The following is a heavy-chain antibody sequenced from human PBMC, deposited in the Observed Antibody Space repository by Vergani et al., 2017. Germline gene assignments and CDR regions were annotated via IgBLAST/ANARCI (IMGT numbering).Heavy chain of an antibody. J-gene: IGHJ4*02. D-gene: IGHD3-22*01. CDR2: IHPADSDT. CDR3: ARLYGRDSSGSKYFDY. V-gene: IGHV5-51*01. Sequence: EVQLVQSGAEVKKPGESLNISCQISGYSFTNSWIGWVRQMPGKGLEWMGIIHPADSDTRYSPSFQGQVTISVEKSISTAYLQRSSLRASDSAMYYCARLYGRDSSGSKYFDYWGQGTLVTVSS. CDR1: GYSFTNSW.